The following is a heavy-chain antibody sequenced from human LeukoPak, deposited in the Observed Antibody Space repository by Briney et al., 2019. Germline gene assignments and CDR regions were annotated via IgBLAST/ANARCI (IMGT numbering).Heavy chain of an antibody. V-gene: IGHV1-2*02. CDR1: GYIYTDYY. D-gene: IGHD2-21*01. CDR3: ARDIRLNL. Sequence: ASVKVSCKASGYIYTDYYIDWVRQAPGQGLEWMGWINPKSGATNFAQKFQGRVTMTRDTSISTSYVELSSLSADDTAVYYCARDIRLNLWGQGTLVTVSS. CDR2: INPKSGAT. J-gene: IGHJ4*02.